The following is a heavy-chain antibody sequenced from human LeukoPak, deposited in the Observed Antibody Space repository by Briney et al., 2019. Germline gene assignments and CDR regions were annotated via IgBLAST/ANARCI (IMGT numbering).Heavy chain of an antibody. Sequence: PGGSLRLSCAASGFTFSNFAMSWVRRAPGKGLEWVSAISGGGESTYYGDSVKGRFAISRDNSKNTLYVQMNSLRAEDTAVYYCAREGAYKDALNDYWGQGTLVTVSS. CDR1: GFTFSNFA. CDR2: ISGGGEST. V-gene: IGHV3-23*01. D-gene: IGHD1-26*01. CDR3: AREGAYKDALNDY. J-gene: IGHJ4*02.